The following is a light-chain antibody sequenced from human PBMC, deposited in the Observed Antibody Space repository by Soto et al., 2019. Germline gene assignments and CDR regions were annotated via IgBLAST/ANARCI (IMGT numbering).Light chain of an antibody. V-gene: IGLV2-14*01. J-gene: IGLJ3*02. CDR2: EVS. CDR1: SSDAGGYNY. Sequence: QSALTQPASVSGSPGQSITISCTGTSSDAGGYNYVSWYQQHPGKAPKLMIYEVSNRPSGVSNRFSGSKSGNTASLTISGLQAEDEADYYCSSYTSSSTVWVFGGGTKLTVL. CDR3: SSYTSSSTVWV.